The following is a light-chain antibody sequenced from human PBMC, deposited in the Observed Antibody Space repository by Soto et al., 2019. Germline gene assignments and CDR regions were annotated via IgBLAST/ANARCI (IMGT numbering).Light chain of an antibody. CDR3: QQYGSSPWT. V-gene: IGKV3-20*01. Sequence: EIVLTQSPGTLSLSPGERATLSCRASQSVSSSYLAWYQQKPGQAPRLLIYGASSRATGIPDRFSGSGSGTDFTLTIRRLEPEDFAVHYCQQYGSSPWTFGQGTKVEIK. CDR1: QSVSSSY. CDR2: GAS. J-gene: IGKJ1*01.